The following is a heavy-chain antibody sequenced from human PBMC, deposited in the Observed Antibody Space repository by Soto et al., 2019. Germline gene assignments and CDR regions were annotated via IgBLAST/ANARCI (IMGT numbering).Heavy chain of an antibody. CDR1: GFTFRNYA. D-gene: IGHD3-10*01. CDR2: ISAHGGQT. Sequence: GGSLRLSCAASGFTFRNYAMNWVRQAPGKGLEWVSFISAHGGQTHYADTVRGRFTISRDNSKRALSLQMSSLREEDTATYYCAKGLRRLLRTQYYYGLDVWGRGTTVTVSS. V-gene: IGHV3-23*01. J-gene: IGHJ6*02. CDR3: AKGLRRLLRTQYYYGLDV.